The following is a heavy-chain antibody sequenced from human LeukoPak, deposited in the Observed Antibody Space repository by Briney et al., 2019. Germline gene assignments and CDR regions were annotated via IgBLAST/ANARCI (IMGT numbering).Heavy chain of an antibody. CDR1: GFTFSSYA. V-gene: IGHV3-53*01. Sequence: GGSLRLSCAASGFTFSSYAMSWVRQAPGKGLEWVSVIYSGGSTYYADSVKGRFTISRDNSKNTLYLQMNSLRAEDTAVYYCARGYSSSWTFDYWGQGTLVTVSS. D-gene: IGHD6-13*01. J-gene: IGHJ4*02. CDR2: IYSGGST. CDR3: ARGYSSSWTFDY.